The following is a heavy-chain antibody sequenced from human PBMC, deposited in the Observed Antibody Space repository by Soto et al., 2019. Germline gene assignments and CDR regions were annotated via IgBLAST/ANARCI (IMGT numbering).Heavy chain of an antibody. CDR2: ISYDESDK. CDR3: ATGGGHFGY. CDR1: GFTFSSYG. V-gene: IGHV3-30*03. Sequence: GGSLRLSCAASGFTFSSYGMHWVRQAPGKWLEWVALISYDESDKYYANSVKGRFTISRDNSKNTLYLQMNSLRAEDTAVYYCATGGGHFGYWGQGTLVTVSS. J-gene: IGHJ4*02. D-gene: IGHD2-15*01.